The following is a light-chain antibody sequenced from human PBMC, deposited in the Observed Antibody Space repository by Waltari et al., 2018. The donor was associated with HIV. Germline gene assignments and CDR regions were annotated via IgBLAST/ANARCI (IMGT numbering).Light chain of an antibody. Sequence: QSVLTQPPSVSGAPGQTVTISCTGTSSNIGADSGVHWYQQSPGRGPRLLIYGDNNRPSGVRGRFSGSKSGTSASLTITGLQAEDEAHYYCQSYDNSLCGPWLFGGGTSLTVL. CDR2: GDN. J-gene: IGLJ3*02. CDR3: QSYDNSLCGPWL. CDR1: SSNIGADSG. V-gene: IGLV1-40*01.